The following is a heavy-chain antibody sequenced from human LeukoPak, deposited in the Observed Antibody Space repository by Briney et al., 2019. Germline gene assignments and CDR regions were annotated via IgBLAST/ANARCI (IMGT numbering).Heavy chain of an antibody. J-gene: IGHJ6*02. CDR3: ARDGYCSGGSCYDYYYGMDV. D-gene: IGHD2-15*01. V-gene: IGHV4-4*02. CDR1: GGSISSSNW. CDR2: IYHSGST. Sequence: PSEILSLTCAVSGGSISSSNWWSWVRQPPGKGLEWIGEIYHSGSTNYNPSLKSRVTISVDKSKNQFSLKLSSVTAADTAVYYCARDGYCSGGSCYDYYYGMDVWGQGTTVTVSS.